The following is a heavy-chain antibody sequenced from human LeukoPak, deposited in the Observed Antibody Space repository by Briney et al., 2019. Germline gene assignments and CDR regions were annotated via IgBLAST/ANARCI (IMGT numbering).Heavy chain of an antibody. CDR1: GGSISSYY. CDR3: AREGGEQLVTYFSYMDV. V-gene: IGHV4-4*07. D-gene: IGHD6-6*01. CDR2: IYTSGST. J-gene: IGHJ6*03. Sequence: SETLSLTCTVSGGSISSYYWSRIRQPAGKGLEWIGRIYTSGSTNYNPSLKSRVTMSVDTSKNQFSLKLSSVTAADTAVYYCAREGGEQLVTYFSYMDVWGKGTTVTVSS.